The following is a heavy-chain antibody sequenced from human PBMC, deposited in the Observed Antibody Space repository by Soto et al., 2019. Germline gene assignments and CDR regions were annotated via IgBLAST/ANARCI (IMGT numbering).Heavy chain of an antibody. CDR1: GFTFSSYW. CDR2: INSDGSST. CDR3: ARRLQSEYYYYGMDV. V-gene: IGHV3-74*01. J-gene: IGHJ6*02. D-gene: IGHD4-4*01. Sequence: EVQLVESGGGLVQPGGSLRLSCAASGFTFSSYWMHWVRQAPGKGLVWVSRINSDGSSTSYADSVKGRFTISRDNAKNTLYLQMNSLRAEDTAVYYCARRLQSEYYYYGMDVWGQGTTVTVSS.